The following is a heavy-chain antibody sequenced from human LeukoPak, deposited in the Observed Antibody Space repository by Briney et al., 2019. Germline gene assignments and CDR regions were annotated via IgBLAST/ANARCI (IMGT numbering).Heavy chain of an antibody. CDR3: ARGWNSDYFDY. V-gene: IGHV3-30*04. CDR2: ISYDGSNK. J-gene: IGHJ4*02. Sequence: GGSLRLSCAASGFTFSSYAMHWVRQAPGKGLEWVAVISYDGSNKYYADSVKGRFTISRDNAKNSLYLQMNSLRAEDTAVYYCARGWNSDYFDYWGQGTLVTVSS. CDR1: GFTFSSYA. D-gene: IGHD1-7*01.